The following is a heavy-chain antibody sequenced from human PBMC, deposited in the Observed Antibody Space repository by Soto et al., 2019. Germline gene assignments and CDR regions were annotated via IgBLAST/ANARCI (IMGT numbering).Heavy chain of an antibody. V-gene: IGHV1-69*13. CDR1: GGTFSSYA. D-gene: IGHD3-22*01. CDR3: ARLPYYYDSSGYYPDY. J-gene: IGHJ4*02. CDR2: IIPIFGTA. Sequence: SVKVSCKASGGTFSSYAISWVRQAPGQGLEWMGGIIPIFGTANYAQKFQGRVTITADESTSTAYMELSSLRSEDTAVYYCARLPYYYDSSGYYPDYWGQGTLVTVSS.